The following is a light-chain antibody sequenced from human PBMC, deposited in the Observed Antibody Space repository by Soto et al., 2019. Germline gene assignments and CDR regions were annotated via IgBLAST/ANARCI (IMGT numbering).Light chain of an antibody. Sequence: DIQMTQSPSSLSASLGDRVTITYRASQDISVCLAWFQQKPGKVPKLLIYAASTLQSGFPSRFSGSGSGTDFTLTISSLQPEDVATYYCQKSNSAPRTFGGGTKVEIK. CDR1: QDISVC. CDR2: AAS. V-gene: IGKV1-27*01. J-gene: IGKJ4*01. CDR3: QKSNSAPRT.